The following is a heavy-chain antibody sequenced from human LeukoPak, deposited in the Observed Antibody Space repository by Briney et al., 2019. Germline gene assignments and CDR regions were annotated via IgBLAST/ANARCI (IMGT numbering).Heavy chain of an antibody. J-gene: IGHJ4*02. CDR3: ARETLLAAVDY. CDR1: GFTFSSYE. Sequence: GGSLRLSCAASGFTFSSYEMNWVRQAPGKGLEWVSYISSSSSYIYYADSVKGRFTISRDNAKNSLYLQMNSLRAEDTAVYYCARETLLAAVDYWGQGTLVTVSS. V-gene: IGHV3-21*05. CDR2: ISSSSSYI. D-gene: IGHD6-13*01.